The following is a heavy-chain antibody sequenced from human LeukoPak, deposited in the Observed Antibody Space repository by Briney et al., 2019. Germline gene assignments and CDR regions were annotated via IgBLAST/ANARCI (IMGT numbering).Heavy chain of an antibody. CDR2: IYTGSKT. D-gene: IGHD3-3*01. CDR1: AFSVIRNQ. CDR3: ARLETSNHDVGSGRPRGYMEV. J-gene: IGHJ6*03. V-gene: IGHV3-53*01. Sequence: GGSLRLSCVASAFSVIRNQVTWVRQAPGKGLEWVSLIYTGSKTDYADSVKGRFTISRDNSKNTVYLQMNSLRAEDTAVYYCARLETSNHDVGSGRPRGYMEVWGKGTTVTVSS.